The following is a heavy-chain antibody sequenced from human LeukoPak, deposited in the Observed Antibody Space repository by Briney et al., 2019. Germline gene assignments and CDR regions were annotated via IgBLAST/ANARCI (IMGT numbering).Heavy chain of an antibody. J-gene: IGHJ5*02. CDR3: AHSRTYCTTTGCYGGNWFDP. Sequence: KESCPTLVKPTHTLTLACTFSGCSLSTSGVGVGWIRQPPGKALECLALSYWDGDKRTSPSLKSRLTIPKDTSKNQVVLTMTNMDPVDTATYYCAHSRTYCTTTGCYGGNWFDPWGQGTLVTVSS. D-gene: IGHD2-2*01. CDR2: SYWDGDK. CDR1: GCSLSTSGVG. V-gene: IGHV2-5*02.